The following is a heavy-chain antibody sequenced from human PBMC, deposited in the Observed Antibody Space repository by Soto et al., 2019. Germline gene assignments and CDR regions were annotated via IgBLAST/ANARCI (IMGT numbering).Heavy chain of an antibody. CDR1: GGTFSSYA. CDR3: ASPTYCSSTSCYARMDV. V-gene: IGHV1-69*01. Sequence: QVQLVQSGAEVKKPGSSVKVSCKASGGTFSSYAISWVRQAPGQGLEWMGGIIPIFGTANYAQKFQGRVTITADESTTTAYMELSSLRSADTAVYYCASPTYCSSTSCYARMDVWGQGTTVIVSS. CDR2: IIPIFGTA. D-gene: IGHD2-2*01. J-gene: IGHJ6*02.